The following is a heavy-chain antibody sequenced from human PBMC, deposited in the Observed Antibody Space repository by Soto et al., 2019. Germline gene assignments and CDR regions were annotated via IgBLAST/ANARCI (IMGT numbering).Heavy chain of an antibody. D-gene: IGHD2-15*01. CDR1: GFTFITYG. CDR3: APSVVVGAWFEP. Sequence: WESLGLSCTSSGFTFITYGMSWGRHAPGKGLDLVAAISVSANRTYYAHPVKGRFTISRDNSKDTLYLQMNSLRADDTAVYYCAPSVVVGAWFEPWGQGTMVTVSS. J-gene: IGHJ5*02. CDR2: ISVSANRT. V-gene: IGHV3-23*01.